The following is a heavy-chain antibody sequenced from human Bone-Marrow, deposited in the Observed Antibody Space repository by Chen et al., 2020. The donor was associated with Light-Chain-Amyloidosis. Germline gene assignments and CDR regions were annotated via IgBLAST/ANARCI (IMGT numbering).Heavy chain of an antibody. CDR1: GFTFSRYA. Sequence: EVQLLGSGGGLVQPGGSLRLSCAASGFTFSRYAMIWVRQAPGKGLEWVSAISGSGGSTYYADSVKGRFTISRDNSKNTLYLQMNSLRAEDTAVYYCAKDRGYYDSSGYPATYFDYWGQGTLVTVSS. CDR3: AKDRGYYDSSGYPATYFDY. J-gene: IGHJ4*02. D-gene: IGHD3-22*01. CDR2: ISGSGGST. V-gene: IGHV3-23*01.